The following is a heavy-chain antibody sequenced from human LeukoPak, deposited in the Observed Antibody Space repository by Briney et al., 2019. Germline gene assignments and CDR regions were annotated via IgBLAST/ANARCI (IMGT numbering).Heavy chain of an antibody. Sequence: KTSETLSLTCTVSGGSISSYYWSWIRQPPGKGLEWIGYIYYSGSTNYNPSLKSRVTISVDTSKNQFSLKLSSVTAADTAVYYCASSRTYYYDSSGYSFDYWGQGTLVTVSS. CDR1: GGSISSYY. CDR3: ASSRTYYYDSSGYSFDY. J-gene: IGHJ4*02. V-gene: IGHV4-59*01. CDR2: IYYSGST. D-gene: IGHD3-22*01.